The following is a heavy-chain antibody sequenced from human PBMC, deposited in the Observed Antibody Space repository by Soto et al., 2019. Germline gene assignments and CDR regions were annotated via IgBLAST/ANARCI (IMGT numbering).Heavy chain of an antibody. D-gene: IGHD6-19*01. CDR1: GFSFSTSP. V-gene: IGHV3-48*02. CDR2: IGGRTSTT. J-gene: IGHJ4*02. CDR3: ARDPFNGWYVKLFDE. Sequence: EVQLVESGGGLVQPGGSLRLSCAASGFSFSTSPMHWVRQAPGKGLXXXSYIGGRTSTTYYSDSVKGRFTISRDNSRNTLYLQMNSLRDDDTALYYCARDPFNGWYVKLFDEWGQGTLVTVSS.